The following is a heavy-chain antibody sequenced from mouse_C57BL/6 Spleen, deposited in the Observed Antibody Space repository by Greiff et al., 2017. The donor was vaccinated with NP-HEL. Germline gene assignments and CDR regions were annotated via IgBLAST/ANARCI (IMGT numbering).Heavy chain of an antibody. CDR1: GFSFNTYA. J-gene: IGHJ3*01. CDR3: VREGYYAYDWFAY. D-gene: IGHD2-2*01. Sequence: EVKVVESGGGLVQPKGSLKLSCAASGFSFNTYAMNWVRQAPGKGLEWVARIRSKSNNYATYYADSVKARFTIYRDDSESMLYLQMNNWKTEDTAMYVCVREGYYAYDWFAYWGQGTLVTVSA. V-gene: IGHV10-1*01. CDR2: IRSKSNNYAT.